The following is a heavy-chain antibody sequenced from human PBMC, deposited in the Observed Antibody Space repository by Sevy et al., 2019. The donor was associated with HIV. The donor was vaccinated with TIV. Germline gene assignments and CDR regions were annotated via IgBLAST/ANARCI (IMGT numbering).Heavy chain of an antibody. D-gene: IGHD3-22*01. V-gene: IGHV3-48*02. Sequence: GGSLRLSCAASGFTFIAYGMSWVRQAPGKGLEWVSHITGGGHTMYYIDSVKDRFTVSRDNARNSLHLQMNSLRDEDTAVYYCAREDNSGYMYDFDFWGQGTLVTVSS. CDR1: GFTFIAYG. CDR2: ITGGGHTM. CDR3: AREDNSGYMYDFDF. J-gene: IGHJ4*02.